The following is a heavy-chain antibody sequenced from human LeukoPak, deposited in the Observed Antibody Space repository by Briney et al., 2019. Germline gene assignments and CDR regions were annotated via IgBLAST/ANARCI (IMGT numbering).Heavy chain of an antibody. V-gene: IGHV3-30*02. D-gene: IGHD1-26*01. Sequence: PGGSLRLSCATFGFTFSTYGMHWVRQAPGKGLEWVAFIRYDGSNKYYADSVKGRFTISRDNSKNTLYLQMNSLRPEDTAVHYCAKAGGSGSYFDAFDIWGQGTMVTVSS. CDR1: GFTFSTYG. J-gene: IGHJ3*02. CDR3: AKAGGSGSYFDAFDI. CDR2: IRYDGSNK.